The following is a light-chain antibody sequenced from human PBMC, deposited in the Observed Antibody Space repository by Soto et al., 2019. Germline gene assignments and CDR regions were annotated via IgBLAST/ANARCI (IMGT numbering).Light chain of an antibody. CDR3: SSHTSTSSLV. CDR1: STDVGAYNY. CDR2: EVS. V-gene: IGLV2-14*03. Sequence: QSALTQPASVSGSPGQSITISCTGTSTDVGAYNYVSWYQQHPGKAPKLMIYEVSNRPSGVSNRFSGSKSGNTASLTISGLHIEDEADYYCSSHTSTSSLVFGGGTKVTVL. J-gene: IGLJ3*02.